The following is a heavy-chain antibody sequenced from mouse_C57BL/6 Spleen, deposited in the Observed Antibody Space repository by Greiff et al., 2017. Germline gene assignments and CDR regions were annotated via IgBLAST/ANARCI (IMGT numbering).Heavy chain of an antibody. CDR2: IDPSDSDT. CDR3: ARRMDAV. Sequence: VQLQQPGAELVRPGSSVKLSCKASGYTFTSYWMHWVKQRPIQGLEWIGNIDPSDSDTHYNQKFKDKATLTVDKSSSTAYMQLSSLTSEDSAVYCCARRMDAVWGTGTPVTVSA. V-gene: IGHV1-52*01. CDR1: GYTFTSYW. J-gene: IGHJ1*03.